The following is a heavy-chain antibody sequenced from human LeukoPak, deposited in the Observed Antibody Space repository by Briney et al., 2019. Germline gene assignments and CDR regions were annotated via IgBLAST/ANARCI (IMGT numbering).Heavy chain of an antibody. Sequence: GGSLRLSCAASGFSVRSNYMNWVRQAPGKGLEWVAVIYSGGSTNYADSVKGRFTISRDNSKNPLYLKMNSLRAEDTAVYYCAKEGSWSYYLDYWGKGTRVTVSS. J-gene: IGHJ4*02. CDR1: GFSVRSNY. CDR2: IYSGGST. V-gene: IGHV3-66*01. CDR3: AKEGSWSYYLDY. D-gene: IGHD1-26*01.